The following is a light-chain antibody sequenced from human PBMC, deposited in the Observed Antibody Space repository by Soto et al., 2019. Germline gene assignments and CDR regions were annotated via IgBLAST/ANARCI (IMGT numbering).Light chain of an antibody. V-gene: IGKV3-20*01. CDR3: QQYGNLPLT. CDR1: QSVRSDY. J-gene: IGKJ4*01. CDR2: GVS. Sequence: EIVLTQSPDTLSLSPGQRATLSCRASQSVRSDYFAWYQQKPGQAPRVIIFGVSTRATGVPDRFSGSGSGTDFTLTISRLEPEDFALYYCQQYGNLPLTFGGGTKLDIK.